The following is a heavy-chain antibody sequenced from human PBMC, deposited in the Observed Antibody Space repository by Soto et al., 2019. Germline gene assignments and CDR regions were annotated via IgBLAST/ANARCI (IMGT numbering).Heavy chain of an antibody. Sequence: QVQLVQSGAEVKKPGSSVKVSCKASGGTFSSYAISWVRQAPGQGLEWMGGIIPIFGTANYAQKFQGRVTITADKSTSTAYMELSSLRSEDTAVYYCASPRRRYDILTGYYRSNYYYGMDVWGQGTTVTVSS. CDR3: ASPRRRYDILTGYYRSNYYYGMDV. CDR2: IIPIFGTA. V-gene: IGHV1-69*06. J-gene: IGHJ6*02. CDR1: GGTFSSYA. D-gene: IGHD3-9*01.